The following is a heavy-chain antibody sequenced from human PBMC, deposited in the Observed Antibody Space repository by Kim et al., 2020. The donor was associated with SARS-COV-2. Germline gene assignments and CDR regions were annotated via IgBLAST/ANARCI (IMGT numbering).Heavy chain of an antibody. CDR3: ARFLDRHYGYVDP. CDR2: ISSSGTYT. J-gene: IGHJ5*02. D-gene: IGHD3-10*01. Sequence: GGSLRLSCAASGFTFSDYYMSWIRQAPGKGLEWVSYISSSGTYTNYADSVKGRFTISRDNAKNSLYLQMNSLRAEDTAVYYCARFLDRHYGYVDPWGQGTLVTVSS. CDR1: GFTFSDYY. V-gene: IGHV3-11*03.